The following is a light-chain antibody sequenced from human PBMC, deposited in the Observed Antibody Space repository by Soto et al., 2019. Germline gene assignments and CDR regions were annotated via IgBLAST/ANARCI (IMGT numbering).Light chain of an antibody. Sequence: DIQMTQSPSSLSASLGDRVTITCQASQSISTYLNWYQQEPGKAPKVLIYATSSWHSGVPSRFSGSGSETEFTLTISSLQPEDFATYFCQQTYSTPLTFGGGTKVDIK. V-gene: IGKV1-39*01. CDR1: QSISTY. CDR2: ATS. J-gene: IGKJ4*01. CDR3: QQTYSTPLT.